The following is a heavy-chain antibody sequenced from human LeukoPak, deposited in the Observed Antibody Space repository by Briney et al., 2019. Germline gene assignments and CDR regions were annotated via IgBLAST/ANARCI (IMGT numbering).Heavy chain of an antibody. D-gene: IGHD5-24*01. CDR1: GFTFSSYS. CDR2: ISSSRSYI. Sequence: GGSLRLSCAASGFTFSSYSMNWVRQAPGKGLEWVSFISSSRSYIYYADSVKGRFTISRDNSKNTLYLQMNSLRAEDTAVYYCAKDRQDGYPGLFDYWGQGTLVTVSS. CDR3: AKDRQDGYPGLFDY. J-gene: IGHJ4*02. V-gene: IGHV3-21*01.